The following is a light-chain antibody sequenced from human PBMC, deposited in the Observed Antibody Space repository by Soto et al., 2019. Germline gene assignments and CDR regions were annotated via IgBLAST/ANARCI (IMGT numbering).Light chain of an antibody. CDR3: CSYAGTYNL. J-gene: IGLJ2*01. CDR1: SSDVGGYNY. V-gene: IGLV2-11*01. CDR2: DVS. Sequence: QSVLTQPRSVSGSPGQSVTICCTGTSSDVGGYNYVSWYQQHPGKAPKLMIYDVSKRPSGVPDRFSGSKSGNTASLTIAGLQAEDEADYYCCSYAGTYNLFGVGTKLTVL.